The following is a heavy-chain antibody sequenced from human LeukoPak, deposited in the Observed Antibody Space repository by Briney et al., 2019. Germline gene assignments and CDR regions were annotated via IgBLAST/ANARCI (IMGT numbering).Heavy chain of an antibody. CDR1: GGTFSSYA. CDR2: IIPIFGTA. CDR3: ARATGYSYAGDAFDI. J-gene: IGHJ3*02. V-gene: IGHV1-69*13. Sequence: WASVKVSCKASGGTFSSYAISWVRQAPGQGLEWMGGIIPIFGTANYAQKFQGRVTITADESTSTAYMELSSLRSEDTAVYYCARATGYSYAGDAFDIWGQGTMVTVSS. D-gene: IGHD5-18*01.